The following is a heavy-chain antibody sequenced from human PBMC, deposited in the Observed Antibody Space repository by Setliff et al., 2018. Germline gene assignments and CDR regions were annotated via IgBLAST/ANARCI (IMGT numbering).Heavy chain of an antibody. J-gene: IGHJ6*02. CDR1: GYTFTSYY. CDR2: INPSGGAT. V-gene: IGHV1-46*01. CDR3: ARAPDCGGDCYAPTPKYYYYYYGMDV. Sequence: GASVKVSCKASGYTFTSYYMHWVRQAPGQGLEWMGIINPSGGATSYAHKFQDRVDMTRNTSISTAYMELSSLRSEDTAVYYCARAPDCGGDCYAPTPKYYYYYYGMDVWGQGTTVTVSS. D-gene: IGHD2-21*02.